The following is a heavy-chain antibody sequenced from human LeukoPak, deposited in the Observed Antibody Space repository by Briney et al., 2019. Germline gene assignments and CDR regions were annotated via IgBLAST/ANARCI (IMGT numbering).Heavy chain of an antibody. CDR2: IWYDGSNK. CDR1: GFTFSSYG. J-gene: IGHJ4*02. CDR3: ARANPPKQLWLLDY. Sequence: GGSLRLSCAASGFTFSSYGMHWVRQAPGKELEWVAVIWYDGSNKYYADSVKGRFTISRDNSKNTLYLQMNSLRAEDTAVYYCARANPPKQLWLLDYWGQGTLVTVSS. D-gene: IGHD5-18*01. V-gene: IGHV3-33*01.